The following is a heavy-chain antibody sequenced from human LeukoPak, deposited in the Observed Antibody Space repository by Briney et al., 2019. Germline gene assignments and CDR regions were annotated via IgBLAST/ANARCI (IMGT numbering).Heavy chain of an antibody. Sequence: GGSLRLSCAASGFTFSSYSMNWVRQAPGKGLEWVSSISSSSSYIYYADSVRGRFTISRDNAKNSLYLQMNSLGAEDTAVYYCARGGIAAAPYWGQGTLVTVSS. CDR1: GFTFSSYS. J-gene: IGHJ4*02. V-gene: IGHV3-21*01. D-gene: IGHD6-13*01. CDR3: ARGGIAAAPY. CDR2: ISSSSSYI.